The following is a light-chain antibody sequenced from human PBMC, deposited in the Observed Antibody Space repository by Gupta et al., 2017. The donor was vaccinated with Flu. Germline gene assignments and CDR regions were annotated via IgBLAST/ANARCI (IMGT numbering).Light chain of an antibody. CDR2: EVT. V-gene: IGLV2-23*02. CDR3: CTYADSRTFV. Sequence: SITISSTGTSSDVGNYDLVSWIQQQSGKAHKLIIYEVTQRPAGVATRFFGSKSGNTASLRISVLQAEDEGDYYCCTYADSRTFVFGTGTKVTVL. J-gene: IGLJ1*01. CDR1: SSDVGNYDL.